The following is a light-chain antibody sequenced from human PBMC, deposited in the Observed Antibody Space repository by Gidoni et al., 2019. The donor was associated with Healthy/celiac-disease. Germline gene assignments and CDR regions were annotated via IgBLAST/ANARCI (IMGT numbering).Light chain of an antibody. J-gene: IGKJ4*01. V-gene: IGKV3-15*01. CDR2: GAS. CDR1: QSVSSN. CDR3: QQYNNWPVT. Sequence: IVMTQSPATLSVSPGERATLSCRASQSVSSNLAGYQQKPGQAPRLLIYGASTRATGIPARFSGSGSGTEFTLTISSLQSEDFAVYYCQQYNNWPVTFGGGTKVEIK.